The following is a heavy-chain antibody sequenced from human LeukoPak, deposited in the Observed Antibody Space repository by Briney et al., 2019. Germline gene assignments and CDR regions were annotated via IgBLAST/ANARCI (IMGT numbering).Heavy chain of an antibody. D-gene: IGHD5-18*01. CDR2: IYPGDSDL. CDR3: ARQDTAMVTPIDY. J-gene: IGHJ4*02. V-gene: IGHV5-51*01. CDR1: GYTFTNYW. Sequence: GASLQISFKGSGYTFTNYWIAWVRQMPGKGLEWMGIIYPGDSDLRYSPSFQGQVTISADKSISTAYLQWSSLKASDTAIYYCARQDTAMVTPIDYWGRGTPVTVSS.